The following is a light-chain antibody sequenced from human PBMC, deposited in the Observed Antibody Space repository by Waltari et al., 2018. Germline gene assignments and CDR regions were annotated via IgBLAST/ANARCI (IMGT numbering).Light chain of an antibody. V-gene: IGKV2-28*01. CDR2: MVS. J-gene: IGKJ2*01. CDR1: QSLLHSNGYNY. Sequence: DIVMTQSPLSLPVTPGESASISCRSSQSLLHSNGYNYLDWYVQKSGQSTQLLISMVSNRACGVHDMMSGSGSGPGFTLKISSVEADDVGVYDCMPDLPTNPYTFGQGTKVEIK. CDR3: MPDLPTNPYT.